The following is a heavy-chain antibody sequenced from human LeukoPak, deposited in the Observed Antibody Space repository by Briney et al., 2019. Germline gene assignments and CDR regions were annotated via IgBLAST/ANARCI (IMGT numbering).Heavy chain of an antibody. D-gene: IGHD1-14*01. Sequence: PSETLSLTCAVYGGSFSGYYWSWIRQPPGNGLEWIGEINHSGSTNYNPSLKSRVTISVDTSKNQFSLKLSSVTAADTAVYYCARRHNVGFDYWGQGTLVIVSS. CDR1: GGSFSGYY. V-gene: IGHV4-34*01. J-gene: IGHJ4*02. CDR3: ARRHNVGFDY. CDR2: INHSGST.